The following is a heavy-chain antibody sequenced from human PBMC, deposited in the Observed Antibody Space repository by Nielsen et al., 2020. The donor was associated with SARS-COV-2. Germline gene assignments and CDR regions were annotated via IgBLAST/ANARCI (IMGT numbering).Heavy chain of an antibody. CDR3: ARAPITMIVVVNAFDI. CDR1: GGSISDDY. Sequence: ETLSLTCTVSGGSISDDYWSWIRQPPGRGLEWIGYIYYNGNTNYNPSLKSRVTISVDTSKKNFSLKLSSVTAADTAVYYCARAPITMIVVVNAFDIWGQGTMVTVSS. V-gene: IGHV4-59*01. D-gene: IGHD3-22*01. J-gene: IGHJ3*02. CDR2: IYYNGNT.